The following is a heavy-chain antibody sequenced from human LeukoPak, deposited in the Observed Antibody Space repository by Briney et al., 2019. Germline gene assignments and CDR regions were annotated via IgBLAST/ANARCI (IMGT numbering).Heavy chain of an antibody. CDR1: GFTFSRYW. J-gene: IGHJ4*02. CDR2: INQDESAK. CDR3: ARAVNWNYFYYFDY. Sequence: GGSLRLSCAASGFTFSRYWMSWVRQAPGKGLEWVASINQDESAKYYVDSVKGRFTISRDNSKNTLYLQMGSLRAEDMAVYYCARAVNWNYFYYFDYWGQGTLVTVSS. V-gene: IGHV3-7*01. D-gene: IGHD1-7*01.